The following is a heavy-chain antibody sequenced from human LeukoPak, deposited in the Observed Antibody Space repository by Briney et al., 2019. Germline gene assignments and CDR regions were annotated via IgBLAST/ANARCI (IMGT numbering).Heavy chain of an antibody. V-gene: IGHV3-21*01. CDR3: VRDKYYDLSSGYYGVS. Sequence: PGEPLTLSCAVSGFPFSDYSVNWDRQAPGKGLEGVWSICSCSTYIYYADSVKGRLTIPRDNANTSLYLQMNSLRAGDTSWYYCVRDKYYDLSSGYYGVSWGQGTLVTVSS. CDR1: GFPFSDYS. J-gene: IGHJ4*02. D-gene: IGHD3-9*01. CDR2: ICSCSTYI.